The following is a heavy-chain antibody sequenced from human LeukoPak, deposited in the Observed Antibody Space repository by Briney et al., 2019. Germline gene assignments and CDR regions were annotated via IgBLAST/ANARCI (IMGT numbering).Heavy chain of an antibody. V-gene: IGHV3-74*01. J-gene: IGHJ6*03. CDR1: GFMFSGYW. CDR2: IDNDGNGI. Sequence: GRSLRLSCAASGFMFSGYWMHWVRPGPEKGLELVSRIDNDGNGIIYADSVKGRFTTSRDNAKNTLYLQMSSLRVEDTAVYYCAREASLNYMDVWGKGTTVTVSS. CDR3: AREASLNYMDV.